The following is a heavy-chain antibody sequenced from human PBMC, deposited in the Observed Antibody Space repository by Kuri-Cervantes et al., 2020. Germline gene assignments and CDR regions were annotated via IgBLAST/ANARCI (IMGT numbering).Heavy chain of an antibody. D-gene: IGHD3-22*01. CDR3: ANEGVVATGAFDI. J-gene: IGHJ3*02. CDR1: GFTFSSYA. Sequence: GGSLRLSCAASGFTFSSYAMHWVRQAPGKGLEWVAVIWYDGSNKYYADSVKGRFTISRDNSKNTLYLQMNSLRAEDTAVYYCANEGVVATGAFDIWGQGTMVTVSS. V-gene: IGHV3-33*06. CDR2: IWYDGSNK.